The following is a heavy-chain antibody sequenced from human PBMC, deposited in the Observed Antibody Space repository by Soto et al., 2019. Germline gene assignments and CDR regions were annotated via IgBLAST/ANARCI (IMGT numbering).Heavy chain of an antibody. D-gene: IGHD3-3*01. Sequence: QVELVESGGGVVQPGGSLRLSCAASGFSFSSYAMQWVRQAPGKGLEWVAVVSSEGGIQFYGDSVKGRFTISRDNSKKSVYLHMTSLTIEDAALYYCARANYYGAHIIGSLDLWGRGTLVTVSS. V-gene: IGHV3-30-3*01. CDR2: VSSEGGIQ. CDR3: ARANYYGAHIIGSLDL. CDR1: GFSFSSYA. J-gene: IGHJ2*01.